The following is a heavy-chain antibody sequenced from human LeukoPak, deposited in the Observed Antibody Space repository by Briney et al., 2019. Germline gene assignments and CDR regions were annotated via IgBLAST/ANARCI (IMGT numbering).Heavy chain of an antibody. CDR2: IYYSGST. J-gene: IGHJ4*02. CDR1: GGSISSSSYY. D-gene: IGHD3-3*02. Sequence: SETLSLTCTVSGGSISSSSYYWGWIRQPPGKGLEWIGSIYYSGSTYYNPSLKSRVTISVDTSKNQFSLKLSSVTAADTAVYYCALGVLAEMVFDYWGQGTLVTVSS. V-gene: IGHV4-39*01. CDR3: ALGVLAEMVFDY.